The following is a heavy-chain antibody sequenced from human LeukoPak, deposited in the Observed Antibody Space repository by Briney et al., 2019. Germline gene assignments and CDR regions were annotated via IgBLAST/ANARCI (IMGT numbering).Heavy chain of an antibody. J-gene: IGHJ4*02. V-gene: IGHV3-30*04. D-gene: IGHD1-26*01. Sequence: GGSLRLSCAASGFTFSSYALHWVRQAPGKGLEWVAVISYDGSKKYYADSVKGRFTISRDNSRNTLYLQMNSLRAEDTAVYYCTRVASGSYYFDYWGQGTLVTVSS. CDR3: TRVASGSYYFDY. CDR2: ISYDGSKK. CDR1: GFTFSSYA.